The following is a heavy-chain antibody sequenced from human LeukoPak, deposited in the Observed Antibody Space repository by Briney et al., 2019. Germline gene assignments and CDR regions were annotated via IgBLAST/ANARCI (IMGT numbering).Heavy chain of an antibody. CDR3: AKDQGLDYGDSRDYYYYMDV. CDR1: GFTFSNYA. J-gene: IGHJ6*03. Sequence: GGSLRLSCAASGFTFSNYAMSWVRQAPGKGLGWVSGISGSGGSTYYADSVKGRFTISRDNSKNTLYLQMNSLRAEDTAVYYCAKDQGLDYGDSRDYYYYMDVWGKGTTVTVSS. CDR2: ISGSGGST. V-gene: IGHV3-23*01. D-gene: IGHD4-17*01.